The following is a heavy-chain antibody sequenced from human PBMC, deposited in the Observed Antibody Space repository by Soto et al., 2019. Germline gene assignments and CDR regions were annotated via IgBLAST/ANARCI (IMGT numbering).Heavy chain of an antibody. D-gene: IGHD6-6*01. CDR1: GYTFTGYY. J-gene: IGHJ4*02. CDR2: INPKTGDT. Sequence: EASVKVSCKTSGYTFTGYYLNWVRQAPGRGLEWVGWINPKTGDTNNAQKFQGRVTMTTDTSISTGYMELSGLKSDDTAVYYCVTGDHLVRWGQGTRVTVS. CDR3: VTGDHLVR. V-gene: IGHV1-2*02.